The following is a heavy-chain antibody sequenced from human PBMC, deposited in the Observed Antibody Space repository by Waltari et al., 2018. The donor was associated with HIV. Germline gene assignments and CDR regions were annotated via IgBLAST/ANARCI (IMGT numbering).Heavy chain of an antibody. D-gene: IGHD3-10*01. CDR1: GCSISGYY. Sequence: QVQLQESGPGLVKPSETLSLTCTVSGCSISGYYWSWIRQPAGKGLEWIGQIYISGSNNYNPSLKSRVTMSLDASKNLFSLKMRSVTAADTAVYYCARENILLLFGESYYNYYGMDVWGQGTTVTVSS. J-gene: IGHJ6*02. CDR2: IYISGSN. CDR3: ARENILLLFGESYYNYYGMDV. V-gene: IGHV4-4*07.